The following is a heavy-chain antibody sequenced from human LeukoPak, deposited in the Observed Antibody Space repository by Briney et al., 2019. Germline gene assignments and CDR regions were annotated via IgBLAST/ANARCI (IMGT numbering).Heavy chain of an antibody. D-gene: IGHD4-11*01. J-gene: IGHJ3*02. CDR2: NYYSGST. CDR3: ATTTVDDAFDI. Sequence: PSETLSLTCTVSGGSISSYYWSWIRQPPGKGLEWIGYNYYSGSTNYNPSLKSRVTISVDTSKNQFSLKLSSVTAADTAVYYCATTTVDDAFDIWGQGTMVTVSS. CDR1: GGSISSYY. V-gene: IGHV4-59*01.